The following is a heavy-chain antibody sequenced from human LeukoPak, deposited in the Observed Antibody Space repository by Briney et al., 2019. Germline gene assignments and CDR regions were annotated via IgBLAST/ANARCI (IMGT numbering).Heavy chain of an antibody. Sequence: GGSLRLSCAASGFTFSSYWMHWVRQAPGKGLVWVSRINSDGSSTSYADSVKGRFTISRDNAKNTLYLQMSSLRAEDTAVYYCARREFYDSSGYPFDYWGQGTLVTVSS. CDR1: GFTFSSYW. V-gene: IGHV3-74*01. D-gene: IGHD3-22*01. J-gene: IGHJ4*02. CDR2: INSDGSST. CDR3: ARREFYDSSGYPFDY.